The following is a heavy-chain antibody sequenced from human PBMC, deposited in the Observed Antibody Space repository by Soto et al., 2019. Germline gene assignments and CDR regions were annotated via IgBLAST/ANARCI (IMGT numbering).Heavy chain of an antibody. CDR1: GGSISSYY. D-gene: IGHD7-27*01. Sequence: SETLSLTCSVSGGSISSYYWSWIRQPPGKGLEWIGYIYYSGTTNYNPSLKSRVTISIDTSKNQFSLKLSSVTAADTAVYYCARGGELGGWFDPWGQGTLVTVSS. CDR2: IYYSGTT. J-gene: IGHJ5*02. V-gene: IGHV4-59*01. CDR3: ARGGELGGWFDP.